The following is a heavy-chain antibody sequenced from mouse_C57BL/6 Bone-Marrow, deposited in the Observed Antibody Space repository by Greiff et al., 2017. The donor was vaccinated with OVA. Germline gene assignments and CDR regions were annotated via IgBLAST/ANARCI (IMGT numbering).Heavy chain of an antibody. CDR3: ARSHNYGSSYVHFDY. CDR1: GYTFTSYW. J-gene: IGHJ2*01. D-gene: IGHD1-1*01. CDR2: IDPSDSYT. V-gene: IGHV1-59*01. Sequence: VQLQQPGAELVRPGTSVKLSCKASGYTFTSYWMHWVKQRPGQGLEWIGVIDPSDSYTNYNQKFKGKATLTVDTSSSTAYMQLSSLTSEDSAVYYCARSHNYGSSYVHFDYWGQGTTLTVSS.